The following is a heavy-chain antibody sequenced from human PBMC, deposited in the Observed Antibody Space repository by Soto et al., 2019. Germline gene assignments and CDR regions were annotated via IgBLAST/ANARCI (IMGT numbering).Heavy chain of an antibody. Sequence: KPSENPALTCTVSGGPLSSGSYYWSWIRQSPGQGLEWIGYIYYSGTTKYNPSLKSRVSVSVDTSKNQFSLRLTSLSAADTAVYYCARALSPYFDLLSAFHSWCQGILGTVSS. CDR2: IYYSGTT. J-gene: IGHJ5*01. V-gene: IGHV4-61*01. D-gene: IGHD3-9*01. CDR3: ARALSPYFDLLSAFHS. CDR1: GGPLSSGSYY.